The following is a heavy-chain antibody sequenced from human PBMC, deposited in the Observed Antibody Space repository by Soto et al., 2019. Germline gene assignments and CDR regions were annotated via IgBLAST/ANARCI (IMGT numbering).Heavy chain of an antibody. J-gene: IGHJ6*02. Sequence: PGGSLRLSCAASGFTFSSYAMHWVRQAPGKGLEWVAVISYDGSNKYYADSVKGRFTISRDNSKNTLYLQMNSLRAEDTAVYYCARGSGYDFWSGYFGSAKPDYYYGMDVWGQGTTVTVSS. D-gene: IGHD3-3*01. CDR2: ISYDGSNK. V-gene: IGHV3-30-3*01. CDR3: ARGSGYDFWSGYFGSAKPDYYYGMDV. CDR1: GFTFSSYA.